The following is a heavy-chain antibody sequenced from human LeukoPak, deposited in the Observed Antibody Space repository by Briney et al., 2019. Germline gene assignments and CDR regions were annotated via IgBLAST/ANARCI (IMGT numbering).Heavy chain of an antibody. V-gene: IGHV3-30*03. Sequence: PGGSLRLSCAASGFTFSSYGMHWVRQAPGKGLEWVAVISYDGSNKYYADSVKGRFTISRDNSKNTLYLQMNSLRAEDTAVYYCARDYPYYYDSSGYYSFDYWGQGTLVTVSS. CDR2: ISYDGSNK. J-gene: IGHJ4*02. CDR1: GFTFSSYG. CDR3: ARDYPYYYDSSGYYSFDY. D-gene: IGHD3-22*01.